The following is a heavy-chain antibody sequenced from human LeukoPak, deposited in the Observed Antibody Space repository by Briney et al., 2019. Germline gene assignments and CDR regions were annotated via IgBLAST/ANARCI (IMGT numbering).Heavy chain of an antibody. J-gene: IGHJ4*02. Sequence: SETLSLTCTASGGSISNYYWGWIRQPPGKGLEWIASIHYSGTTYYNPSLKSRVTISVDTPKNHFSLKLSSVTAADTAVYYCARGPTYQPIDYWGQGTLVTVSS. D-gene: IGHD2-2*01. CDR2: IHYSGTT. CDR1: GGSISNYY. CDR3: ARGPTYQPIDY. V-gene: IGHV4-39*02.